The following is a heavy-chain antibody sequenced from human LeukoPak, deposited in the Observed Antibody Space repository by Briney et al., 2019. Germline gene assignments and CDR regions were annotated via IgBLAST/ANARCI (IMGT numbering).Heavy chain of an antibody. J-gene: IGHJ3*02. CDR2: IYYSGST. Sequence: PSETLSLTCTVSGGSISSYYWSWIRQPPGKGLEWIGYIYYSGSTNYNPSLESRVTISVDTSKNQFSLKLSSVTAADTAVYYCARHARNGARPAFDIWGQGTMVTVSS. CDR3: ARHARNGARPAFDI. D-gene: IGHD1-26*01. V-gene: IGHV4-59*08. CDR1: GGSISSYY.